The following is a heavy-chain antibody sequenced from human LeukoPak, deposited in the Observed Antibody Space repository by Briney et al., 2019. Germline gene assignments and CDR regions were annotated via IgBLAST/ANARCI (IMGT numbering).Heavy chain of an antibody. V-gene: IGHV3-30*04. CDR3: SKERPEEYYASGSYFDY. J-gene: IGHJ4*02. CDR1: GXTFRSFV. Sequence: PGRSLRLSCAASGXTFRSFVMHWVRQAPGKGLEWVAAISYEDGSNKYYADSVKGRFTISRDNSKYTVYLEMNSLRVEDTAMYYCSKERPEEYYASGSYFDYWGQGTLVTVSS. CDR2: ISYEDGSNK. D-gene: IGHD3-10*01.